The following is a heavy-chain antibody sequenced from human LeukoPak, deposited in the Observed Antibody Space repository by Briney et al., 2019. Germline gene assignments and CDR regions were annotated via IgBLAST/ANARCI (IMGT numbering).Heavy chain of an antibody. CDR1: GGVFTTYA. J-gene: IGHJ4*02. CDR3: IIIPNVILFTHYFEY. D-gene: IGHD2-21*01. CDR2: IIPFLGTT. Sequence: SVKVSCKASGGVFTTYAVSWVRQAPGQGLEWMGSIIPFLGTTNYAQKFQGRVTITADEPTRTAYMELTYVRSDDTAVYYCIIIPNVILFTHYFEYWGQGTLVTVSS. V-gene: IGHV1-69*11.